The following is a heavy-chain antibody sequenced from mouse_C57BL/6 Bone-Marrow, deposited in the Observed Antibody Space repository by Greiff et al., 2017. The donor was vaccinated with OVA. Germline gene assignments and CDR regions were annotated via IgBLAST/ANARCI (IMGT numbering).Heavy chain of an antibody. CDR2: IYPGSGNT. CDR3: ARGVPLYYYAMDY. D-gene: IGHD2-14*01. Sequence: VKLMESGAELVRPGASVKLSCKASGYTFTDYYINWVKQRPGQGLEWIARIYPGSGNTYYNEKFKGKATLTAEKSSSTAYMQLSSLTSEDSAVYFCARGVPLYYYAMDYWGQGTSVTVSS. V-gene: IGHV1-76*01. CDR1: GYTFTDYY. J-gene: IGHJ4*01.